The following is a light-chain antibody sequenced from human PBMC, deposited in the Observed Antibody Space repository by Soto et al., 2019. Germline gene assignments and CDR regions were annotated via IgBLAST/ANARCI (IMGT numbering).Light chain of an antibody. Sequence: MVVTQCKGTLSLSPGERATLSCRASQSVSNNYLAWYQQKPGQAPRLLIYGASNRATGIPARFSGSGSGTEFTLTISSLQSEDFAVYYCQQYNNWPRTFGQGTKLDIK. V-gene: IGKV3-15*01. CDR1: QSVSNN. J-gene: IGKJ1*01. CDR3: QQYNNWPRT. CDR2: GAS.